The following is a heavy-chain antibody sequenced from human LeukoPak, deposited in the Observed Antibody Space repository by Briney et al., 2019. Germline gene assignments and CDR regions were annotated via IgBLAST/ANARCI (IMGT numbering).Heavy chain of an antibody. D-gene: IGHD2/OR15-2a*01. CDR1: GGSISSYY. Sequence: ETLSLTCTVSGGSISSYYVSWVRQAPGKGMEWVSIIYSGGSTYYADSVKGRFTISGDNSKNTLYLQMNSLRAEDTAVYYCARFGNSAYDYWGQGTLVTVSS. J-gene: IGHJ4*02. CDR2: IYSGGST. V-gene: IGHV3-53*01. CDR3: ARFGNSAYDY.